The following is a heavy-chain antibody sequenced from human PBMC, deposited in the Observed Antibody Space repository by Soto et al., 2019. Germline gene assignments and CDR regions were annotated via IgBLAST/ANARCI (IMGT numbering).Heavy chain of an antibody. D-gene: IGHD3-16*02. Sequence: ASVKVSCKASGYTFTSYDINWVRQATGQGLEWMGWMNPNSGNTGYAQKFQGRVTTTRNTSISTAYMELSSLRSEDTAVYYCARATRGYDYIWGSYPRPPSNWGQGTLVPVSS. J-gene: IGHJ4*02. CDR1: GYTFTSYD. V-gene: IGHV1-8*01. CDR2: MNPNSGNT. CDR3: ARATRGYDYIWGSYPRPPSN.